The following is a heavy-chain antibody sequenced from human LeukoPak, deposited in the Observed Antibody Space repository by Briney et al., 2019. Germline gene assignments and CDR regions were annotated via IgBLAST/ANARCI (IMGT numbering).Heavy chain of an antibody. CDR3: ARDHGSGSYYLYYYYYYMDV. J-gene: IGHJ6*03. V-gene: IGHV1-2*06. Sequence: AASVKVSCKASGYTFTGYYMHWVRQAPGQGREWMGRINPNSGGTNYAQKFQGRVTITRDTSISTAYMELSRLRSDDTAVYYCARDHGSGSYYLYYYYYYMDVWGKGTTVTVSS. CDR2: INPNSGGT. D-gene: IGHD3-10*01. CDR1: GYTFTGYY.